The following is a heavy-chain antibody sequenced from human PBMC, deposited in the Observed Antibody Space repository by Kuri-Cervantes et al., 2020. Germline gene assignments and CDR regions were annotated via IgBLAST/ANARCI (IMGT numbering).Heavy chain of an antibody. Sequence: GESLKISCAASGLTFNIYWMSWVRQAPGKGLEWVANINQKGSENHYVDSVKGRFTISRDNAKNSLYLQMNSLRAEDTAVYYCARDPVVPAANNYYYYGMDVWGQGTTVTVSS. D-gene: IGHD2-2*01. CDR2: INQKGSEN. J-gene: IGHJ6*02. V-gene: IGHV3-7*01. CDR1: GLTFNIYW. CDR3: ARDPVVPAANNYYYYGMDV.